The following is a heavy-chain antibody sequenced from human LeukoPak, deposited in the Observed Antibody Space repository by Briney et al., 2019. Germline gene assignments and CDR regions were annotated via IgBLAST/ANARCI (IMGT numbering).Heavy chain of an antibody. CDR1: GFTVSGNY. CDR3: ARVGEGELGNWFDP. J-gene: IGHJ5*02. CDR2: IYANGNT. V-gene: IGHV3-53*01. D-gene: IGHD3-10*01. Sequence: GGSLRLSCAVSGFTVSGNYITWVRQAPGKGLEWVSVIYANGNTYYADSMQGRLTISRDKSKNTVFLQVNSLRAEDTAMYYCARVGEGELGNWFDPWGQGTLVTVSS.